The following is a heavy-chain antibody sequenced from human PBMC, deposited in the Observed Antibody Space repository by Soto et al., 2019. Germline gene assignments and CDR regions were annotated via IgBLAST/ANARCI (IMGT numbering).Heavy chain of an antibody. CDR2: ISYRGST. J-gene: IGHJ5*02. Sequence: PSETLSLTCTFSAVSITTSYWSWIRHPLGKALEWIGYISYRGSTNYNPSLKSRLTISIDTSKSQISLKLTSMTTADTAVYYCASSGILGSEVNTWFDPWGQGTLVIVSS. D-gene: IGHD2-15*01. CDR1: AVSITTSY. CDR3: ASSGILGSEVNTWFDP. V-gene: IGHV4-59*01.